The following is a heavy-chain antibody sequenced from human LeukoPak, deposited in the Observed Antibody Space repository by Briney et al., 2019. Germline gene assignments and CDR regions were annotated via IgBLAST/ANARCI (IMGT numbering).Heavy chain of an antibody. CDR1: GFTFSSYG. Sequence: GGSLRLSCAASGFTFSSYGMHWVRQAPGKGLEWVAVIWYDGSNKYYADSAKGRFTISRDNSKNTLYLQMNSLRAEDTAVYYCAKIWNDEDYWGQGTLVTVSS. D-gene: IGHD1-1*01. CDR3: AKIWNDEDY. V-gene: IGHV3-33*06. CDR2: IWYDGSNK. J-gene: IGHJ4*02.